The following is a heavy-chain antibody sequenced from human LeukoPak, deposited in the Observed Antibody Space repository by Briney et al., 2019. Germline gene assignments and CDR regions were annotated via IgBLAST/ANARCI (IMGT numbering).Heavy chain of an antibody. CDR3: ARSLVPPVEVAPRNGWFDP. CDR2: IYYSGST. J-gene: IGHJ5*02. V-gene: IGHV4-39*01. Sequence: PSETLSLTCTVSGGSISSFSYYWGWIRQPPGRGLEWIGTIYYSGSTYYNPSLKSRVTISTDTSKNQFSLKLSSVTAADTAVYYCARSLVPPVEVAPRNGWFDPWGQGTLVTVSS. D-gene: IGHD6-6*01. CDR1: GGSISSFSYY.